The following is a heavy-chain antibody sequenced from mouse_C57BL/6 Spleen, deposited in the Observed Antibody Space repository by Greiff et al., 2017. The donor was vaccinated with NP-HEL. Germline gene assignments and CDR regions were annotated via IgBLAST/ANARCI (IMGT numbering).Heavy chain of an antibody. CDR1: GFSLTSYA. J-gene: IGHJ4*01. CDR3: ARNHDGYYRYAMDY. D-gene: IGHD2-3*01. CDR2: IWTGGGT. V-gene: IGHV2-9-1*01. Sequence: QVQLQQSGPGLVAPSQSLSITCTVSGFSLTSYAISWVRQPPGKGLEWLGVIWTGGGTNYNSALKSRLSISKDNSKSQVFLKMNSLQTDDTARYYCARNHDGYYRYAMDYWGQGTTVTVSS.